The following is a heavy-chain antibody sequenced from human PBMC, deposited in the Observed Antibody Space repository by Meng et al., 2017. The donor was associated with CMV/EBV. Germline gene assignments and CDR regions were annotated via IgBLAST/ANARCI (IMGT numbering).Heavy chain of an antibody. J-gene: IGHJ1*01. CDR2: MNPNSGNT. Sequence: ASVKVSCKASGYTFTSYDINWVRQATGQGLEWMGWMNPNSGNTGYAQKFQGRVTMTRNTSISTAYMELSSLRSEDTAVYYCARTAYCGGDCSFAEYFQHWGQGTLVTVSS. V-gene: IGHV1-8*01. D-gene: IGHD2-21*01. CDR1: GYTFTSYD. CDR3: ARTAYCGGDCSFAEYFQH.